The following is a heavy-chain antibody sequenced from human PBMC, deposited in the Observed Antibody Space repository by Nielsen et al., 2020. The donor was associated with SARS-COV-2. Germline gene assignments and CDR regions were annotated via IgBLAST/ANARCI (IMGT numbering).Heavy chain of an antibody. Sequence: GESLKISCAASGFPFSSYEMNWVRQAPGKGLEWIAYIYNDGSYSNHADSVKGRFTISRDNAKNSLYLQMNSLRAEDTAVYYCARGLLVYPYAMDVWGQGTTVTISS. CDR1: GFPFSSYE. J-gene: IGHJ6*02. CDR2: IYNDGSYS. V-gene: IGHV3-48*03. CDR3: ARGLLVYPYAMDV. D-gene: IGHD3-16*01.